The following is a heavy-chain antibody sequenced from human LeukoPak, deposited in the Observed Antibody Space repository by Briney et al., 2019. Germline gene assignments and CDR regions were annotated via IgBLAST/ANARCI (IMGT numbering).Heavy chain of an antibody. CDR1: GYTFANYD. CDR2: MNPNTGKS. J-gene: IGHJ5*02. D-gene: IGHD2-2*01. Sequence: ASVKVSCRASGYTFANYDINWVRQAAGQGLEWMAWMNPNTGKSGFAQRFQGRITMTRDTSIDTAYMELSSLGAEDTAVYYCARKSCTSTSCLHPWGQGTLVTVSS. V-gene: IGHV1-8*01. CDR3: ARKSCTSTSCLHP.